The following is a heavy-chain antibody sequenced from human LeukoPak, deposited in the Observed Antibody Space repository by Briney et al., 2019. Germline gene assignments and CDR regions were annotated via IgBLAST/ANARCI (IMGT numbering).Heavy chain of an antibody. D-gene: IGHD4-17*01. Sequence: GASVNVSCKASGYTFSNNDINWVRQATGQGLEWMGWMNPISGNTGFAQKFQGRVTITRITSISTVYMEMSSLRSDDTAVYYCARVDYGDYYWFDPWGQGTLVTVSS. CDR3: ARVDYGDYYWFDP. V-gene: IGHV1-8*03. CDR1: GYTFSNND. CDR2: MNPISGNT. J-gene: IGHJ5*02.